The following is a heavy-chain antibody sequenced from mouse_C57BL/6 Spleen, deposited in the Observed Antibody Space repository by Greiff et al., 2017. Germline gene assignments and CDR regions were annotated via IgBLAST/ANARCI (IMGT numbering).Heavy chain of an antibody. CDR1: GYTFTSYW. CDR3: ASSLLYGWFAY. Sequence: QVQLQQPGAELVMPGASVKLSCKASGYTFTSYWMHWVKQRPGQGLEWIGEIDPSDSYTNYNQKFKGKSTLTVDKSSSTAYMQLSSLTSEDSAVYYCASSLLYGWFAYWGQGTLVTVSA. CDR2: IDPSDSYT. V-gene: IGHV1-69*01. J-gene: IGHJ3*01. D-gene: IGHD1-1*02.